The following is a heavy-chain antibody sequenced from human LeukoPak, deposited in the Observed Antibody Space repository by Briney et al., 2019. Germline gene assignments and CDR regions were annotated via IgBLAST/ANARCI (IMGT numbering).Heavy chain of an antibody. CDR2: IYYSGST. V-gene: IGHV4-59*01. CDR1: GGSISSYY. J-gene: IGHJ4*02. CDR3: ARVLDGGYDPEYYFDY. D-gene: IGHD5-12*01. Sequence: SETLSLTCTVSGGSISSYYWSWIRQPPGKGLEWIGYIYYSGSTNYNPSLKSRVTISVDTSKNQFSLKLSSVTAADTAVYYCARVLDGGYDPEYYFDYWAREPWSPSPQ.